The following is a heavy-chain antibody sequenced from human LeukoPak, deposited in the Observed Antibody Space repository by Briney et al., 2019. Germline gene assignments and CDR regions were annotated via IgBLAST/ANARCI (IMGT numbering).Heavy chain of an antibody. V-gene: IGHV3-53*01. CDR3: ARVRDGYNFDY. J-gene: IGHJ4*02. Sequence: GGSLRLSCAASGFTVSSNYMSWVRQAPGKGLEWVSVNYSGDSTYYADSVKGRFTVSSDNSKNTLYLQMNSLRAEDTAVYYCARVRDGYNFDYWGQGTLVTVSS. CDR2: NYSGDST. CDR1: GFTVSSNY. D-gene: IGHD5-24*01.